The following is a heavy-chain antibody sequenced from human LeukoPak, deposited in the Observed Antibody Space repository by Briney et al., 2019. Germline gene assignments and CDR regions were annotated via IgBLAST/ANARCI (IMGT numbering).Heavy chain of an antibody. J-gene: IGHJ6*02. CDR2: IYYSGST. V-gene: IGHV4-61*01. Sequence: SQTLSLTCTVSGGSVSSGSYYWSWIRQPPGKGLEWIRYIYYSGSTNYNPSLKSRVTISLDTSKNQFSLKLSSVTAADTAVYYCARVPDEINYYYYGMDVWGQGTTVTVSS. CDR3: ARVPDEINYYYYGMDV. CDR1: GGSVSSGSYY. D-gene: IGHD1-14*01.